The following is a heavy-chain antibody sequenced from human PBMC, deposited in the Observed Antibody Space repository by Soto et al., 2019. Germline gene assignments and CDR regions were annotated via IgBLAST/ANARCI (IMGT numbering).Heavy chain of an antibody. CDR3: AKDIRRYQLPTTPYYFDY. CDR2: ISWNSGSI. J-gene: IGHJ4*02. V-gene: IGHV3-9*01. Sequence: EVQLVESGGGLVQPGRSLRLSCAASGFTFDDYAMHWVRQAPGKGLEGVSGISWNSGSIGYADSVKGRFTISRDNAKNSLYLQMNSLRAEDTALYYCAKDIRRYQLPTTPYYFDYWGQGTLVTVSS. D-gene: IGHD2-2*01. CDR1: GFTFDDYA.